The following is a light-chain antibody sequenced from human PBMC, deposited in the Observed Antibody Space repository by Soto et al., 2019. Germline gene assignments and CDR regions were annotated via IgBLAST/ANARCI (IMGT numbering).Light chain of an antibody. CDR1: QSISDW. V-gene: IGKV1-5*03. CDR2: KAS. J-gene: IGKJ1*01. Sequence: DIQMTQSPSTLSASVGDRVTITCRASQSISDWLAWYQQKPGKAPKFLIYKASNLESGVPSRFSGSSCGTEFTLTIRGEQGDDFATYYWQYYESYSWMFGQGTREEIK. CDR3: QYYESYSWM.